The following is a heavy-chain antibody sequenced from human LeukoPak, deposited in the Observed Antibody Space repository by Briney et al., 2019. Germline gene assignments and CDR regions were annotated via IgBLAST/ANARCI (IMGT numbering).Heavy chain of an antibody. D-gene: IGHD2-2*01. CDR2: ISGSGGST. J-gene: IGHJ5*02. V-gene: IGHV3-23*01. CDR3: ASVDCSSTSCYYVSDP. Sequence: GGSLRLSCAASGFTFSSYAMSWVRQAPGKGLEWVSAISGSGGSTYYADSVKGRFTISRDNSKNTLYLQMNSLRAEDTAVYYCASVDCSSTSCYYVSDPWGQGTLVTVSS. CDR1: GFTFSSYA.